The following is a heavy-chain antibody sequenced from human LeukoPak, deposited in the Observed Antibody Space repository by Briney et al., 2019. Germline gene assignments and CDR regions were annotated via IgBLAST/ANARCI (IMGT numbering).Heavy chain of an antibody. D-gene: IGHD3-22*01. CDR2: ISGSAGST. Sequence: GGSLRLSCAASGFTFSSYAMSWVRQAPGKGLEWVSTISGSAGSTYYADSVKGRFTISRDNSKNTLYLQMNSLRAEDTAVYYCAGDVVITKADYWGQGTMVTVSS. CDR3: AGDVVITKADY. V-gene: IGHV3-23*01. J-gene: IGHJ4*02. CDR1: GFTFSSYA.